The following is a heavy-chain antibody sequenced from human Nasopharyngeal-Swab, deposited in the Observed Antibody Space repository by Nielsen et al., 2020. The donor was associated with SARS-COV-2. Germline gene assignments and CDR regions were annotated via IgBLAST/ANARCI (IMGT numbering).Heavy chain of an antibody. CDR3: ARPAYYDSSGTYYFDY. V-gene: IGHV5-51*01. Sequence: GGSLRLSCKGSGYSFTSYWIGWVRQMPGKGLEWMGIIYPGDSDTRYSPSFQGQVTISADKSISTAYLQWSSLKASDTAMYYCARPAYYDSSGTYYFDYWGQGTLVTVSS. J-gene: IGHJ4*02. CDR1: GYSFTSYW. D-gene: IGHD3-22*01. CDR2: IYPGDSDT.